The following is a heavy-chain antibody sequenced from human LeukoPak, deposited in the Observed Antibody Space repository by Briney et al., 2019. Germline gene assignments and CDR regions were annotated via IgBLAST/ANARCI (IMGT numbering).Heavy chain of an antibody. V-gene: IGHV4-59*01. CDR3: ARVDSSGDYFDY. D-gene: IGHD3-22*01. CDR1: GGSISSYY. J-gene: IGHJ4*02. CDR2: IYYSGST. Sequence: SETLSFTCTVSGGSISSYYWSWIRQPPGKGLEWIGYIYYSGSTNYNPSLKSRVTISVDTSKNQFSLKLSSVTAADTAVYYCARVDSSGDYFDYWGQGTLVTVSS.